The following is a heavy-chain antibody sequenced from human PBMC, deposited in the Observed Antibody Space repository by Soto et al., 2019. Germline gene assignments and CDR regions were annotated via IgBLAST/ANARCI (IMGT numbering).Heavy chain of an antibody. V-gene: IGHV1-46*01. D-gene: IGHD6-6*01. Sequence: GASVKVSCKASGYSFTAYFMHWVRQAPGQGLEWMGIVHPSGGSTNYAQKFQGRVAMTWDTSTSTVYMELSSLRSDDTAVYYCARAPYSSSSFFFDYWGQGTPVTVSS. CDR3: ARAPYSSSSFFFDY. J-gene: IGHJ4*02. CDR1: GYSFTAYF. CDR2: VHPSGGST.